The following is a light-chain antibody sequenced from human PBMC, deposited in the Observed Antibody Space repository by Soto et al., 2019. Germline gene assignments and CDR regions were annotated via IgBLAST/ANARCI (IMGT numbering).Light chain of an antibody. CDR3: GSWDSSLSAYV. CDR1: XXXIGGNS. V-gene: IGLV1-51*01. J-gene: IGLJ1*01. Sequence: QSVMTQPPSVSAAPGQKVTISCSGXXXXIGGNSVSWYQQLPGTAPKLLIYDDNKRPSGIPDRFSGSKSGTSATLGITGFQTGDEADYYCGSWDSSLSAYVFGTGTKLTVL. CDR2: DDN.